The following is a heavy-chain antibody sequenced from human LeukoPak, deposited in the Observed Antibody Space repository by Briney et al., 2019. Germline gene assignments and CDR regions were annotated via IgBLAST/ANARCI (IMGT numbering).Heavy chain of an antibody. V-gene: IGHV3-21*01. CDR2: ISSSSSYI. J-gene: IGHJ4*02. Sequence: GGSLRLSCAASGFAFSSYGMSWVRQAPGKGLEWVSSISSSSSYIYYADSVKGRFTISRDNAKNSLYLQMNSLRAEDTAVYYCARRYCSGGSCYSRAGEFDYWGQGTLVTVSS. D-gene: IGHD2-15*01. CDR3: ARRYCSGGSCYSRAGEFDY. CDR1: GFAFSSYG.